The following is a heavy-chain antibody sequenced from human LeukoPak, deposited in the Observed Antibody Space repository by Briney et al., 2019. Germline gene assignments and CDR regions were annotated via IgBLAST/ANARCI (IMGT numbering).Heavy chain of an antibody. Sequence: SVKVSCKASGGTFSSYAISWVRQAPGQGLEWMGRIIPILGIANYAQKFQGRVTITADKSTSTAYMELSSLRSEDTAVYYCARDHYDSSGYYSWDYWGQGTLVTVSS. CDR2: IIPILGIA. CDR3: ARDHYDSSGYYSWDY. CDR1: GGTFSSYA. V-gene: IGHV1-69*04. J-gene: IGHJ4*02. D-gene: IGHD3-22*01.